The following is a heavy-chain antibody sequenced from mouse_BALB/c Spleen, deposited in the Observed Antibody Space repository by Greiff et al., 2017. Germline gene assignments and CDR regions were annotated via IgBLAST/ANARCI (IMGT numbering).Heavy chain of an antibody. V-gene: IGHV5-6-5*01. CDR3: ATIYYYGSAAY. CDR2: ISSGGST. CDR1: GFTFSSYA. Sequence: LVESGGGLVKPGGSLKLSCAASGFTFSSYAMSWVRQTPEKRLEWVASISSGGSTYYPDSVKGRFTISRDNARNILYLQMSSLRSEDTAMYYCATIYYYGSAAYWGQGTLVTVSA. D-gene: IGHD1-1*01. J-gene: IGHJ3*01.